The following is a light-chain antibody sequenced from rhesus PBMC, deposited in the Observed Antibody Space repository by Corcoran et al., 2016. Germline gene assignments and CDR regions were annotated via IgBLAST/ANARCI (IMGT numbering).Light chain of an antibody. CDR2: KVN. J-gene: IGLJ1*01. Sequence: QSAPIQSPSVSGSLGQSVTISCTGTSSDIGRYNYVSWYRQQPGTTTKIMMYKVNMRPSGVSDRFSGSKSGNTASLTISGLQAEDEADYYFHLYSLIDGYILGTGTRVTVL. CDR1: SSDIGRYNY. CDR3: HLYSLIDGYI. V-gene: IGLV2-11*01.